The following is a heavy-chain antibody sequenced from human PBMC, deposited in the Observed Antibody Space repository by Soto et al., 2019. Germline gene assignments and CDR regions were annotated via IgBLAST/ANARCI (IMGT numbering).Heavy chain of an antibody. J-gene: IGHJ5*02. CDR2: ISSGGYTI. V-gene: IGHV3-48*01. D-gene: IGHD3-16*01. Sequence: GGSLRLSCEASGFTFSSYSFNWVRQAPGQGLEWVSFISSGGYTIYHADSLEGRFSISRDDAKNSVYLQMSGLRMDDTAVYYCLRSRRQSFGLLHPSTAWVRETRATVS. CDR3: LRSRRQSFGLLHPSTA. CDR1: GFTFSSYS.